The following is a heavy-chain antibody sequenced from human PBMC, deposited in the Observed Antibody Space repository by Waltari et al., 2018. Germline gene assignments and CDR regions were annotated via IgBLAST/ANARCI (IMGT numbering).Heavy chain of an antibody. V-gene: IGHV3-9*01. D-gene: IGHD2-21*02. J-gene: IGHJ4*02. CDR2: IDWNSDKM. CDR3: AKENAAVTVIISHLDS. CDR1: GLTFDDLA. Sequence: EVYLVESGGALVHPGSSLKLPCVTSGLTFDDLAMHWVRQRPGKGLEWVSSIDWNSDKMDYVDSVKGRFTVSRDNSKNSVYLQMNSLRLDDTALYYCAKENAAVTVIISHLDSWGQGTLVTVSA.